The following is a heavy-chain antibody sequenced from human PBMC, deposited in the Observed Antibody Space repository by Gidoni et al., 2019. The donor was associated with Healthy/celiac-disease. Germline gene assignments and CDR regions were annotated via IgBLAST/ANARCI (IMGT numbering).Heavy chain of an antibody. D-gene: IGHD3-10*01. J-gene: IGHJ6*02. V-gene: IGHV3-43D*04. CDR2: ISWDGGST. CDR1: GFTFDATS. CDR3: AKDIGVMVRGVIIPRGGMDV. Sequence: EVQLVESGGVGVQHGGSLSLSCAASGFTFDATSLNWVRHAQWKGLEWVSLISWDGGSTYYADSVKGRFTISRDNSKNSLYLQMNSLRAEDTALYYCAKDIGVMVRGVIIPRGGMDVWGQGTTVTVSS.